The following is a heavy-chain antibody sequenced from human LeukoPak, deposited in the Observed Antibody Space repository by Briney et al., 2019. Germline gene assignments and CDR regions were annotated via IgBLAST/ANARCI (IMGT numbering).Heavy chain of an antibody. D-gene: IGHD5-18*01. Sequence: GSSVKVSCKACGGTFSSYAISWVRQAPGQGLEWMGRTIPILGIANYAQKFQGRVTITADKSTSTAYMELSSLRSEDTAVYYCASRWHTTMVKNNYYYYGMDVWGQGTTVTVSS. CDR1: GGTFSSYA. CDR2: TIPILGIA. V-gene: IGHV1-69*04. J-gene: IGHJ6*02. CDR3: ASRWHTTMVKNNYYYYGMDV.